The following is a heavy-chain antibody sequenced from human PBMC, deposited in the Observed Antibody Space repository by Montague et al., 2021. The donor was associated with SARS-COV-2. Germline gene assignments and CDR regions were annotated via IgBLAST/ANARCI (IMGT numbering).Heavy chain of an antibody. D-gene: IGHD3-10*01. CDR2: IYYSGST. CDR1: GGSISSNY. J-gene: IGHJ4*02. CDR3: AREISGPDYFDY. V-gene: IGHV4-59*01. Sequence: SETLSLTCTVSGGSISSNYWNWIRQPPGRGLEWIGYIYYSGSTNYIPSLESRVTISADTSKNHFSLKLRSVTAADTAVYYCAREISGPDYFDYWGQGTLVTVSS.